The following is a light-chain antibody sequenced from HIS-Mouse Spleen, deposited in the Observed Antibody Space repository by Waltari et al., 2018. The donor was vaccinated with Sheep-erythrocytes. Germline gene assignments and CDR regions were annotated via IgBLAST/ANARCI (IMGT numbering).Light chain of an antibody. CDR2: DVS. CDR1: SSDVGGYNY. V-gene: IGLV2-11*01. J-gene: IGLJ1*01. Sequence: QSALTQPRSVSGSPGQSVTISCTGTSSDVGGYNYVPWYQQHPGKAPKLMIYDVSKRPSGVPDRFSGSNSGNPASLTISGLQAEDEADYYCCSYAGSYNHVFATGTKVTVL. CDR3: CSYAGSYNHV.